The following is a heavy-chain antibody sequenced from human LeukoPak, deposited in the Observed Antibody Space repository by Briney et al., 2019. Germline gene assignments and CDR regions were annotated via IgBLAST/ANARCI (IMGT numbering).Heavy chain of an antibody. CDR2: ISGSGGNT. V-gene: IGHV3-21*01. D-gene: IGHD6-19*01. CDR3: ARGGVYSSGWYVDY. Sequence: GGSLRLSCAASGFTFSSYGMNWVRQAPGKGLEWVSAISGSGGNTYYADSVKGRFTISRDNAKNSLYLQMNSLRAEDTAVYYCARGGVYSSGWYVDYWGQGTLVTVSS. J-gene: IGHJ4*02. CDR1: GFTFSSYG.